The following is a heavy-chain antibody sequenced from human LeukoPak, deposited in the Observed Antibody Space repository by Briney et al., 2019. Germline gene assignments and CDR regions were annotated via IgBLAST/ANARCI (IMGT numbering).Heavy chain of an antibody. CDR1: GDSISNYY. CDR2: DYYSGSI. V-gene: IGHV4-59*01. D-gene: IGHD1-26*01. J-gene: IGHJ4*02. Sequence: PSETLSLTCTVSGDSISNYYWGWIRQSPGKGLEWIGYDYYSGSINYNPSLKSRVTISVDTSKNQFSLKMSSVTAADTAVYYCARASGSYLDWGQGTLVTVSS. CDR3: ARASGSYLD.